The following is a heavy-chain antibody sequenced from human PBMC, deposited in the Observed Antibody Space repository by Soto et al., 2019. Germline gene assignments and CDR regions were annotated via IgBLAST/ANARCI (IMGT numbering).Heavy chain of an antibody. D-gene: IGHD3-10*01. Sequence: GSLRLSCAASGFTFSSYSMSWVRQAPGKGLEWVSGFRTSGDGGTTYYADSVKGRFTISRDNSKNMLFLQMNSLRAEDTAIYYCAKKVNSGPGSQYFDYWGQGTLVTVSS. CDR2: FRTSGDGGTT. J-gene: IGHJ4*02. CDR3: AKKVNSGPGSQYFDY. CDR1: GFTFSSYS. V-gene: IGHV3-23*01.